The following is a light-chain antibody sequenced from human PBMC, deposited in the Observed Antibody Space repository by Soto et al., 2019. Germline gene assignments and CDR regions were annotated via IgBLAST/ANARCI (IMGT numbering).Light chain of an antibody. CDR3: CSYAGSNTVV. J-gene: IGLJ1*01. Sequence: QSALTQPASVSGSPGQSITISCTGTSSDVGSYNLVSWYQQHPGKAPELVIYEVTKRPSGVSDRFSGSKSGTTASLTISGLQAEDEADYSCCSYAGSNTVVFGTGTKVTVL. CDR2: EVT. CDR1: SSDVGSYNL. V-gene: IGLV2-23*02.